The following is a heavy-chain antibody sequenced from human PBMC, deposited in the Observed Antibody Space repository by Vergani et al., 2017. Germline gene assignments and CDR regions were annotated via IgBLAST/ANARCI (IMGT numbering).Heavy chain of an antibody. J-gene: IGHJ4*02. D-gene: IGHD2-15*01. CDR3: ARSYCSGGSCYSGMP. Sequence: QVQLVQSGAEVKKPGASVKVSCKASGYTFTNFAMHWVRQAPGQRLEWMGWISTGDGNTKYSQHFQGRVTFTRDTSASTAYMELIRLRSEDTAVYYCARSYCSGGSCYSGMPWGQGTLVTVSS. V-gene: IGHV1-3*04. CDR1: GYTFTNFA. CDR2: ISTGDGNT.